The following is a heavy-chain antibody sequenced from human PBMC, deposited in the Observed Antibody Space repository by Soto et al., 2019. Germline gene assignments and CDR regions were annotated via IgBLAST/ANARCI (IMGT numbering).Heavy chain of an antibody. D-gene: IGHD2-15*01. V-gene: IGHV3-74*01. CDR2: INSDGSST. Sequence: EVQLVESGGGLVQPGGSLRLSCAASGFTFSSYWMHWVRQAPGKGLVWVSRINSDGSSTSYADSVKGRFTISGDNAKNTLYLLMNSLRAEDTAVYYGVRTSLVVAAATREDYWGQGTLVTVSS. CDR1: GFTFSSYW. CDR3: VRTSLVVAAATREDY. J-gene: IGHJ4*02.